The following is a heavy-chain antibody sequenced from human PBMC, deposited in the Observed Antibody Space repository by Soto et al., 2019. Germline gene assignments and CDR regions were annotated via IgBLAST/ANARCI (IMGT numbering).Heavy chain of an antibody. CDR1: GFSFSRYG. CDR2: ISYDESTT. Sequence: GTPRLSCAAYGFSFSRYGIHWVRQAPGKGLEWVAVISYDESTTFYADSVKGRFTISRDNSKNTLFLQMNSLRPEDTAVYYCSKAMIGSYDSDAFDVWGQGT. CDR3: SKAMIGSYDSDAFDV. V-gene: IGHV3-30*18. J-gene: IGHJ3*01. D-gene: IGHD3-22*01.